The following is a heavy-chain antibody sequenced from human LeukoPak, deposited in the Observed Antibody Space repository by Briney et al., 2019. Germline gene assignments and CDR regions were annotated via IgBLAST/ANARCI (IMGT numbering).Heavy chain of an antibody. Sequence: SETLSLTCAVYGGSFSGYYWSWIRQPPGKGLEWIGEINHSGSTNYNPSLKSRVTISVDTSKNQFSLKLSSVTAADTAVYYCARHPTRYGIGYGWDPSWFDPWGQGTLVTVSS. CDR3: ARHPTRYGIGYGWDPSWFDP. CDR1: GGSFSGYY. J-gene: IGHJ5*02. D-gene: IGHD3-10*01. CDR2: INHSGST. V-gene: IGHV4-34*01.